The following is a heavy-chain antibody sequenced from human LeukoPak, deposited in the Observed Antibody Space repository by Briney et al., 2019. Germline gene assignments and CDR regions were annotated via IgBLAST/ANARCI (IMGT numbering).Heavy chain of an antibody. CDR3: AKAVAGTGDY. Sequence: GGSLRLSCAASGFTFSSYAMSWVRQAPGKGLEWVAVISYDGSNKYYADSMKGRFTISRDNSKNTLYLQMNSLRAEDTAVYYCAKAVAGTGDYWGQGTLVTVSS. V-gene: IGHV3-30*18. CDR2: ISYDGSNK. J-gene: IGHJ4*02. CDR1: GFTFSSYA. D-gene: IGHD6-19*01.